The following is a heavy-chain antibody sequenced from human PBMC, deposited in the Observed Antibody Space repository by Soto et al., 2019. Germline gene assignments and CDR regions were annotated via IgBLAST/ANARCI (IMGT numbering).Heavy chain of an antibody. Sequence: QVQLKESGPGLVKPSETLSLTCTVSGGSTSSYFWSWIRQAPGKGLEWIGYIYYSGVTKYNPSLMSRVTISVDTSKNQFSLKLNSVTAADTAVYYCARVIGGWYEHDQWGQGTLVTVSS. D-gene: IGHD6-19*01. CDR3: ARVIGGWYEHDQ. CDR1: GGSTSSYF. CDR2: IYYSGVT. J-gene: IGHJ4*02. V-gene: IGHV4-59*01.